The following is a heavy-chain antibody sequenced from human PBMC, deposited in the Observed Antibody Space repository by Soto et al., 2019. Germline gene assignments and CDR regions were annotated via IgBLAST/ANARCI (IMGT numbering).Heavy chain of an antibody. J-gene: IGHJ4*02. CDR3: ARDFKAPNDAWAFDY. Sequence: QVQLQESGPGLVMPSGTLSLTCAVAGASIGSADWWNWVRQPPGKGLEWIGEIYHGGTTIYNPSLQRRVTIAVDESKNHFSLKLTSVTAADTAVYYCARDFKAPNDAWAFDYWGQGTLVTVSS. CDR1: GASIGSADW. V-gene: IGHV4-4*02. D-gene: IGHD3-16*01. CDR2: IYHGGTT.